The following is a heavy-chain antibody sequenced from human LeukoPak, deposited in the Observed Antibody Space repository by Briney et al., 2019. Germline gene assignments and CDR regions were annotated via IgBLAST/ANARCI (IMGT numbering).Heavy chain of an antibody. CDR2: ISYDGSNK. Sequence: GGPLRLSCAASGFTFSSYGIHWVRQAPGKGLEWVAVISYDGSNKYYADAVKVRFTITRDNSKNTLYLQMNSLRAEDAAVYYSATWSGGWDGEDSWGQGTLVTVS. CDR1: GFTFSSYG. J-gene: IGHJ4*02. CDR3: ATWSGGWDGEDS. D-gene: IGHD6-19*01. V-gene: IGHV3-30*12.